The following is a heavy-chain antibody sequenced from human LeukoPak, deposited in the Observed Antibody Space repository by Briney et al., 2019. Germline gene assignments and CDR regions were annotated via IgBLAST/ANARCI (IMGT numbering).Heavy chain of an antibody. J-gene: IGHJ4*02. V-gene: IGHV3-9*01. CDR1: GFTFDDYA. Sequence: PGGCLRLSCAASGFTFDDYAMHWVRQTPGKGLEWVSGISWNSGSIGYADSVKGRFTISRDNAKNSLYLHMNSLRTEDTALYHCVKEGYDSSGYPDYWGQGTLVTVSS. CDR2: ISWNSGSI. D-gene: IGHD3-22*01. CDR3: VKEGYDSSGYPDY.